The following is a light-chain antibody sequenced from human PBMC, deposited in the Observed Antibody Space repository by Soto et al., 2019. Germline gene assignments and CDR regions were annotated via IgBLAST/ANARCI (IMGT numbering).Light chain of an antibody. CDR1: QSVSNNY. CDR2: GAS. J-gene: IGKJ5*01. CDR3: QQYSHLIT. V-gene: IGKV3-20*01. Sequence: EIVLTQSPGTLSLSPGERATLSFRASQSVSNNYLAWYQQKPGQAPRLLIYGASNRATGIPDRFSGSGSGTDFTVTISSLQPEDIATYYCQQYSHLITFGQGTRLEIK.